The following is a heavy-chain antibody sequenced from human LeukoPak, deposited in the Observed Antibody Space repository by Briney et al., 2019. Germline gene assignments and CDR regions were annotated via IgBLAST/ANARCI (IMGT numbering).Heavy chain of an antibody. J-gene: IGHJ6*03. CDR1: GYTFTSYG. Sequence: ASVKVSCKASGYTFTSYGISWVRQAPGQGLEWMGWISAYNGNTNYAQKLQGRVTMTTDTSTSTAYMELRSLRSGDTAVYYCARAPAPPWKYYYYYYMDVWGKGTTVTISS. V-gene: IGHV1-18*01. D-gene: IGHD1-1*01. CDR3: ARAPAPPWKYYYYYYMDV. CDR2: ISAYNGNT.